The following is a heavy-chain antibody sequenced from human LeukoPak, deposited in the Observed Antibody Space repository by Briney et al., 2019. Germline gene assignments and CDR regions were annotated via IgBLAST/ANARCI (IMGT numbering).Heavy chain of an antibody. V-gene: IGHV1-69*05. CDR2: IIPIFGTA. Sequence: GASVKVSCKASGGTFSSYGISWVRQAPGRGLGWMGGIIPIFGTANYAQKFQGRVTITTDESTSTAYMELSSLRAEDTAVYYCARDNSRYQLLYYFDYWGQGTLVTVSS. CDR1: GGTFSSYG. J-gene: IGHJ4*02. CDR3: ARDNSRYQLLYYFDY. D-gene: IGHD2-2*01.